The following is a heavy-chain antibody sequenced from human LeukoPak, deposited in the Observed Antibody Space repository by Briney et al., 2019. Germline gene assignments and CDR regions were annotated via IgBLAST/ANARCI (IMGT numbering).Heavy chain of an antibody. CDR2: INTDGSST. J-gene: IGHJ6*02. V-gene: IGHV3-74*01. CDR1: GFTFTRYW. D-gene: IGHD3-10*01. CDR3: ARDPSFSVPYYYYGMDV. Sequence: GGSLRLSCAASGFTFTRYWMHWVRQAPGKGLVWVSRINTDGSSTAYADSVKGRFTISRDNAKNTVYLQMNSLRAEDTAVYYCARDPSFSVPYYYYGMDVWGQGTTVTVSS.